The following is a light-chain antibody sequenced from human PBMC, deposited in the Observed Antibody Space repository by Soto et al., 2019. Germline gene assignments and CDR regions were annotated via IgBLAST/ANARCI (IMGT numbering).Light chain of an antibody. V-gene: IGKV1-39*01. J-gene: IGKJ1*01. CDR2: GAS. CDR1: QSVRNY. Sequence: IQMTQSPSSLSASVGDSFTITCRASQSVRNYLNWYQHKPGKAPKLLIYGASRLQTGVPSRFSGSGSGTDFTLTVSSLQPEDFATYYCQQTYSSSWTFGQGTKVDIK. CDR3: QQTYSSSWT.